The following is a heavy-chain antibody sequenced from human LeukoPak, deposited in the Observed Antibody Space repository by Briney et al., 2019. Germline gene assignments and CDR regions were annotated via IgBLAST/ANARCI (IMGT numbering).Heavy chain of an antibody. CDR3: ARRESGADLDYFDF. Sequence: GESLKISCQGSGYSFTSYWIGWVRQMPGKGLEWMGIIYPGDSDTRYSPSFQGQVTISVDRSTSTAYLQWSSLKALDTAMYYCARRESGADLDYFDFWGPGTQVTVSS. CDR1: GYSFTSYW. V-gene: IGHV5-51*01. D-gene: IGHD3-10*01. J-gene: IGHJ4*02. CDR2: IYPGDSDT.